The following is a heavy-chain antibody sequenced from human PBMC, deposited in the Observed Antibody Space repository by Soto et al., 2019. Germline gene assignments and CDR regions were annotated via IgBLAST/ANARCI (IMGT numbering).Heavy chain of an antibody. V-gene: IGHV1-3*01. CDR1: GYTFTSYA. CDR3: ARDPSGDYYYYMDV. J-gene: IGHJ6*03. CDR2: INAGNGNT. Sequence: ASVKVSCKASGYTFTSYAMHWVRQAPGQRLEWMGWINAGNGNTKYSQKFQGRVTITRDTSASTAYMELSSLRSEDTAVYYCARDPSGDYYYYMDVWGKGTTVTVSS.